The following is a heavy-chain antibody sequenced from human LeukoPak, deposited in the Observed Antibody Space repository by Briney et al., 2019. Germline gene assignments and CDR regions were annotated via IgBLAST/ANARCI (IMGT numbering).Heavy chain of an antibody. Sequence: GGSLRLSCAASGFTFSHFAMHWVRQTPGTGLQWVASIWYDGTHGNYVDSVKGRFTISRDNSKNMLYLEMNSLQIEDTAVYYCVWSGYNWFGHWGPGTLVTVSS. CDR2: IWYDGTHG. J-gene: IGHJ5*02. V-gene: IGHV3-33*03. D-gene: IGHD2-15*01. CDR3: VWSGYNWFGH. CDR1: GFTFSHFA.